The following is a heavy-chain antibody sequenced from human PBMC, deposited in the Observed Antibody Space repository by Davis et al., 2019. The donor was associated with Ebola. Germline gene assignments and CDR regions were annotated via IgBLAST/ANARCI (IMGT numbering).Heavy chain of an antibody. D-gene: IGHD2-15*01. Sequence: GESLKISCAASGFTFSSYTMNWVRQAPGKGLEWVSCITGSDTNINYAGSVKGRFTISRDNAKNSVYLQMNSLRVEDTAVYYCARDRCSGGGCYDGVDVWGQGTTVTVSS. J-gene: IGHJ6*02. CDR3: ARDRCSGGGCYDGVDV. CDR1: GFTFSSYT. CDR2: ITGSDTNI. V-gene: IGHV3-21*01.